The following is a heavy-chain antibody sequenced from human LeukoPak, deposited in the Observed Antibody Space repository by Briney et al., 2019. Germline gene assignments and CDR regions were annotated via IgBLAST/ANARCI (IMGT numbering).Heavy chain of an antibody. CDR1: GYTFTGYY. CDR3: ARAGDFWSGVNFDY. Sequence: GASVKVSCKASGYTFTGYYMHWVRQAPGQGLEWMGWINPNSGGTNYAQKFQGRVTMTRDTSISTAYMELSRLRSDDTAVYYCARAGDFWSGVNFDYWGQGTLVTVSS. D-gene: IGHD3-3*01. V-gene: IGHV1-2*02. J-gene: IGHJ4*02. CDR2: INPNSGGT.